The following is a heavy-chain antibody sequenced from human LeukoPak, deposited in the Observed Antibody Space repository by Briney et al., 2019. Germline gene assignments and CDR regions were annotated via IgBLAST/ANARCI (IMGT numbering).Heavy chain of an antibody. Sequence: SETLSLTCTVSGGSISSYYWNWIRQPAGKGLEWVGRIYSSGSTNYNPSLKSRATMSGDTSKNQFSLKLSSVTAADTAVYYCARGYFNILTGYYIDYWGQGTLVTVSS. V-gene: IGHV4-4*07. CDR3: ARGYFNILTGYYIDY. CDR1: GGSISSYY. J-gene: IGHJ4*02. D-gene: IGHD3-9*01. CDR2: IYSSGST.